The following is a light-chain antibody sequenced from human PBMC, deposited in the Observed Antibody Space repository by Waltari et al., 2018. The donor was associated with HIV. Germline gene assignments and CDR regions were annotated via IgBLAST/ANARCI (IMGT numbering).Light chain of an antibody. CDR1: QSISSY. CDR3: QQSDSTPRVLTFT. Sequence: DIQMTQSPSSLSASVGDRVTITCRASQSISSYLNWYQQKPGKAPKLLIYAASSLQSGVPSRFSGSGAGTDFTITISSLQPEDFATYYCQQSDSTPRVLTFTFGPGTKVDIK. CDR2: AAS. J-gene: IGKJ3*01. V-gene: IGKV1-39*01.